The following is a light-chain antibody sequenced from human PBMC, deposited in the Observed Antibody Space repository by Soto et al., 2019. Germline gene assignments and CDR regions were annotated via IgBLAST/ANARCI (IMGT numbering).Light chain of an antibody. CDR3: QQRSNWT. CDR2: GAS. V-gene: IGKV3D-20*02. CDR1: QSVSSSY. J-gene: IGKJ5*01. Sequence: EIVMTQSPGTLSLSPGERATLSCRASQSVSSSYLAWYQQKPGQAPRLLIYGASNRATGIPDRFSGSGSGTDFTLTISSLEPEDFAVYYCQQRSNWTFGQGTRLEIK.